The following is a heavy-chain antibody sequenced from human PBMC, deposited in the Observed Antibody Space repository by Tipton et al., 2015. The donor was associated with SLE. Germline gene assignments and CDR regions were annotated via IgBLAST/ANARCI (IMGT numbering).Heavy chain of an antibody. V-gene: IGHV3-7*03. CDR3: ASEIVATILFDY. CDR1: GFTFTRYS. J-gene: IGHJ4*02. CDR2: IKEDGSER. Sequence: SLRLSCEVSGFTFTRYSMNWVRQAPGKGLEWVANIKEDGSERYFVDSVKGRFTVSRDNAKNSLYLHMNSLRAEDTAIYYCASEIVATILFDYWGQGTLVTVSS. D-gene: IGHD5-12*01.